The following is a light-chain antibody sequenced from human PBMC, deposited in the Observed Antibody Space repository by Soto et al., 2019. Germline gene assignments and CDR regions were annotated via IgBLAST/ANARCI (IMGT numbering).Light chain of an antibody. CDR3: QHSYSTPPRFT. V-gene: IGKV1-39*01. CDR1: QSISSY. CDR2: AAS. Sequence: DIQMTQSPSSLSASVGDRVTITCRASQSISSYLNWYQQKPGKAPKLLIYAASSLQSGVPSRFSGSGSGTDFTLPISSLQPEDFATYYCQHSYSTPPRFTFGPGTKVDIK. J-gene: IGKJ3*01.